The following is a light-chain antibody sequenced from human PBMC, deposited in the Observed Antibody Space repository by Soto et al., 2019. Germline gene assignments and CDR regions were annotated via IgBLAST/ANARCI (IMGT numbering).Light chain of an antibody. V-gene: IGKV3-20*01. CDR3: QQCGSSPNT. CDR1: QSVSSSY. Sequence: EIVLTQSPGTLSLSPGERATLSCRASQSVSSSYFAWYQQKPGQTPRLLIHGASSRATGIPDRFSGSGSGTDFALTISRLEPEDFAVYYCQQCGSSPNTFGGGTKVEIK. J-gene: IGKJ4*01. CDR2: GAS.